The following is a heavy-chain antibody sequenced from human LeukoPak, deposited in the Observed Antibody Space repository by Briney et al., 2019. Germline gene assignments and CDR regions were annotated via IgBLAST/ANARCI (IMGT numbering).Heavy chain of an antibody. CDR2: IDHSGST. CDR1: GGSFSGYY. Sequence: SETLSLTCAVYGGSFSGYYWSWLRQPPGKGLEWVGEIDHSGSTNYNPSLKSRVTISVDTSKNQFSLKLSSVTAADTAVFYCAGQYQLLSGCFDPWGQGTLVTVSS. J-gene: IGHJ5*02. D-gene: IGHD2-2*01. CDR3: AGQYQLLSGCFDP. V-gene: IGHV4-34*01.